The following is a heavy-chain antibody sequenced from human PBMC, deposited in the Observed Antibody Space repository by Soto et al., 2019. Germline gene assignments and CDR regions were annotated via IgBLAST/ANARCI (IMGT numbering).Heavy chain of an antibody. V-gene: IGHV1-3*01. CDR2: INAGNGNT. J-gene: IGHJ5*02. Sequence: QVQLVQSGAEVKKPGASVKVSCKASGYTFTSYAMHWVRQAPGQRLEWMGWINAGNGNTKYSQKFQGRVTITRDTSASTAYMELSSLRSEDTAVYYCARDFLITFGGETKSPWFDPWGQGTLVTVSS. D-gene: IGHD3-16*01. CDR1: GYTFTSYA. CDR3: ARDFLITFGGETKSPWFDP.